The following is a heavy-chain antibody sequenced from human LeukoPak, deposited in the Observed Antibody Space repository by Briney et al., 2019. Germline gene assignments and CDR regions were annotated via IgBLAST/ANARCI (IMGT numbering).Heavy chain of an antibody. CDR2: INPNSGGT. Sequence: ASVKVSCKTSGYTFSDYYMHWVRQAPGQGLEWMGWINPNSGGTNYAQKFQGRVTMTRDTSISTAYMELSRLRSDDTAVYYCARAPKRLGSPSFSPTPDYWGQGTLVTVSS. CDR3: ARAPKRLGSPSFSPTPDY. V-gene: IGHV1-2*02. CDR1: GYTFSDYY. J-gene: IGHJ4*02. D-gene: IGHD2/OR15-2a*01.